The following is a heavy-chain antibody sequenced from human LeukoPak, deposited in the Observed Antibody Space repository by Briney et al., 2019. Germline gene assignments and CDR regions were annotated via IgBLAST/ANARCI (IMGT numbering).Heavy chain of an antibody. D-gene: IGHD3-10*01. V-gene: IGHV4-59*12. CDR3: ARGLRFGAGFDY. CDR1: GGSISSYY. J-gene: IGHJ4*02. Sequence: SETLSLTCTVSGGSISSYYWSWIRQPPGKGLEWIGYIYYSGSTNYNPSLKSRVTISVDTSKNQFSLKLSSVTAADTAVYYCARGLRFGAGFDYWGQGTLVTVSS. CDR2: IYYSGST.